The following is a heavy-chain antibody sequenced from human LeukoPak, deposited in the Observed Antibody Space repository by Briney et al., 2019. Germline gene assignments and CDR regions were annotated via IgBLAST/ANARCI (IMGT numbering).Heavy chain of an antibody. Sequence: SETLSLTCAVYGGSFSGYYWSWIRQPPGKGLEWIGEINHSGSTNYNPSLKSRVTISVDTSKNQFSLKLSSVTAADTAVYYCARNGYYYYYGMDVWGQGTTVTVSS. J-gene: IGHJ6*02. V-gene: IGHV4-34*01. D-gene: IGHD2-8*01. CDR3: ARNGYYYYYGMDV. CDR2: INHSGST. CDR1: GGSFSGYY.